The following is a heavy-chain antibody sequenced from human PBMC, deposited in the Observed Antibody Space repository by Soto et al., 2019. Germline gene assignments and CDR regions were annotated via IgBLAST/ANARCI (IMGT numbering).Heavy chain of an antibody. Sequence: GGSLRLSCAASGFTFNTYAMTWVRQAPGKGLEWVSSIITSSNYTYYADSVKGRFTISRDNAKNSLYLQMNSLRAEDTAVYYCARVDTGYSGYVDYWGQGTLVTVSS. J-gene: IGHJ4*02. V-gene: IGHV3-21*01. CDR3: ARVDTGYSGYVDY. D-gene: IGHD5-12*01. CDR2: IITSSNYT. CDR1: GFTFNTYA.